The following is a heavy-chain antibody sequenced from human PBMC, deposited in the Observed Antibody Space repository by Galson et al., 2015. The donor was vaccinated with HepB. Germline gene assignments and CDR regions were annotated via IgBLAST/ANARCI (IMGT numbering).Heavy chain of an antibody. CDR1: GFTFSSYA. CDR3: AKDSPMIVVAPLRDTHYGMDV. J-gene: IGHJ6*02. CDR2: ISGSGGST. D-gene: IGHD3-22*01. V-gene: IGHV3-23*01. Sequence: SLRLSCAASGFTFSSYAMSWVRQAPGKGLEWVSAISGSGGSTYYADSVKGRFTISRDNSKNTLYLQMNSLRAEDTAVYYCAKDSPMIVVAPLRDTHYGMDVWGQGTTVTVSS.